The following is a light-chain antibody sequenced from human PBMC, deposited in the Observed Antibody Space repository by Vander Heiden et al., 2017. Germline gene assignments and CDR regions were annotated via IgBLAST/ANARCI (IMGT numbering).Light chain of an antibody. CDR1: QSISSY. Sequence: SPSSLSASVGDRVTITCRASQSISSYLNWYQQKPGKAPKLLIYAASSLQSGVPSRFSGSGSGTDYTLTISSLQPKDFATYYCQQSYSTPWTLGQGTKVEIK. J-gene: IGKJ1*01. CDR2: AAS. CDR3: QQSYSTPWT. V-gene: IGKV1-39*01.